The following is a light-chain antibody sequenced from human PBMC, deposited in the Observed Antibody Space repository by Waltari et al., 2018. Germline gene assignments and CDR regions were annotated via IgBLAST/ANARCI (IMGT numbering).Light chain of an antibody. Sequence: QSALTQPASVSRSPGQSITISCPGTSSAVAKYNLVSWYQHHPDKAPKLMIYEVAKRPSGVSNRFSGSKSGNTASLTISGLQAEDEADYYCSSYTTSSAPGVFGTGTRVTVL. CDR1: SSAVAKYNL. J-gene: IGLJ1*01. CDR2: EVA. CDR3: SSYTTSSAPGV. V-gene: IGLV2-14*02.